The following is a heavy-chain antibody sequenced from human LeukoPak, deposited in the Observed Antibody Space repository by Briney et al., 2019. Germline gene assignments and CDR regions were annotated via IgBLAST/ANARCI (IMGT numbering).Heavy chain of an antibody. CDR2: INQDESSQ. V-gene: IGHV3-7*01. D-gene: IGHD6-19*01. CDR3: ARGIAVAGFDY. Sequence: PGGSLRLSCAASGFSFTTYWMGWVRQAPGKGLEWVANINQDESSQYYVDAVRGRFTISRDNAKNSLNLQMNSLRGEDTAVYYCARGIAVAGFDYWGQGTLVTVSS. CDR1: GFSFTTYW. J-gene: IGHJ4*02.